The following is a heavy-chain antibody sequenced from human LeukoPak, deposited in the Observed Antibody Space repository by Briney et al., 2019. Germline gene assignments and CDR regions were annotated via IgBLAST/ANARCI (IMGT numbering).Heavy chain of an antibody. Sequence: ASVKVSCKASGYTFTSYGISWVRQAPGQGLEWMGWISAYSGNTNYAQKLQGRVTMTTDTSTSTAYMELRSLRSDDTAVYYCARDSLRPDYFDYWGQGTLVTVSS. J-gene: IGHJ4*02. CDR1: GYTFTSYG. CDR3: ARDSLRPDYFDY. V-gene: IGHV1-18*01. CDR2: ISAYSGNT.